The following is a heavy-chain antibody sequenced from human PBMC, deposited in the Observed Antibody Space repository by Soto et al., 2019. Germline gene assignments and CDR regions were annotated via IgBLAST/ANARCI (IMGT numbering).Heavy chain of an antibody. Sequence: SVKVSCKASGFTFTSSAMQWVRQARGQRLEWIGWIVVGSGNTNYAQKFQERVTITRDMSTSTAYMELSSLRSEDTAVYYCAAGAPPSSWYDWSYYYYGMDVWGQGTTVTVSS. CDR3: AAGAPPSSWYDWSYYYYGMDV. J-gene: IGHJ6*02. D-gene: IGHD6-13*01. CDR1: GFTFTSSA. V-gene: IGHV1-58*02. CDR2: IVVGSGNT.